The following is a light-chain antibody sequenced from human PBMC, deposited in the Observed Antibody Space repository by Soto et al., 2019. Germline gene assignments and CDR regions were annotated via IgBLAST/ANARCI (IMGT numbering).Light chain of an antibody. J-gene: IGKJ1*01. Sequence: AIRMTQSPSSLSASTGDRVTITCRASQGISSYLAWYQQKPWKAPKLLIYAASTLQSGVPSRFSGSGSGTDFTLTSSCLQSEDFATYYCQQYYSYPWTFGQGTKVEIK. CDR1: QGISSY. V-gene: IGKV1-8*01. CDR3: QQYYSYPWT. CDR2: AAS.